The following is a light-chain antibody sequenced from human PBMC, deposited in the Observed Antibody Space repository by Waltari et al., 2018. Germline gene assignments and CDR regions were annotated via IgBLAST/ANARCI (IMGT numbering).Light chain of an antibody. J-gene: IGLJ3*02. V-gene: IGLV2-14*01. CDR3: NSYTGSSSWV. CDR2: DVS. Sequence: QSALTPPTSVSGSPGQSITISCTGTSRAVGFYNFVSWYQQYPGKVPQLLIYDVSDRPSGVSSRFSGSKSGNTAFLTISGLQADDEADYYCNSYTGSSSWVFGGGTKVTVL. CDR1: SRAVGFYNF.